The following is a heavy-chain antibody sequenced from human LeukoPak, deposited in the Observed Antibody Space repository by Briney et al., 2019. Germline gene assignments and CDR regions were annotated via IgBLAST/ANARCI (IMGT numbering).Heavy chain of an antibody. CDR2: ISSSSSYI. V-gene: IGHV3-21*01. D-gene: IGHD6-6*01. J-gene: IGHJ5*02. CDR3: ARVGIAARTLYNWFDP. Sequence: GGSLRLSCAASGFTLSSYSMNWVRQAPGKGLEWVSFISSSSSYIHYADSVKGRFAISRDNAKNSLYLQVNSLRAEDTAVYYCARVGIAARTLYNWFDPWGQGTLVTVSS. CDR1: GFTLSSYS.